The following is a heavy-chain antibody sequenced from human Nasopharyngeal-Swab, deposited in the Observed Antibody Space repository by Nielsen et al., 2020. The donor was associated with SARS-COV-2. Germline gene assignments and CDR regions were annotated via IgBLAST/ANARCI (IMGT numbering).Heavy chain of an antibody. Sequence: VRQAPGKGLEWVSSISSSSSYIYYADSVKGRFTISRDNAKNSLYLQMNSLRAEDTAVYYCARDRGYCSSTSCHYYYYYMDVWGKGITVTVSS. CDR3: ARDRGYCSSTSCHYYYYYMDV. V-gene: IGHV3-21*01. J-gene: IGHJ6*03. CDR2: ISSSSSYI. D-gene: IGHD2-2*01.